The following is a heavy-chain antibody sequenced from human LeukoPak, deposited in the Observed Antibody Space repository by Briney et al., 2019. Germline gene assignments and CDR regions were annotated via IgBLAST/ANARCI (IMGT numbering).Heavy chain of an antibody. J-gene: IGHJ6*02. Sequence: GGSLRLSCAASGFTFSSYAMHWVRQAPGKGLEWVAVISYDGNNNYYADSVKGRFTISRDNSKNTLYLQMNSLRADDTAIYYCARNQQLGGHSYYYYGMDVWGQGTTVTVSS. CDR2: ISYDGNNN. CDR3: ARNQQLGGHSYYYYGMDV. D-gene: IGHD3-16*01. CDR1: GFTFSSYA. V-gene: IGHV3-30*04.